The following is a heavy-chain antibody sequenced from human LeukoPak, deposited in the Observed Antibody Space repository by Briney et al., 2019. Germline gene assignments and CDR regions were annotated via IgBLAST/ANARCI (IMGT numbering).Heavy chain of an antibody. CDR2: INPNSGGT. D-gene: IGHD6-13*01. CDR3: ARGARSLIAEDAFDI. J-gene: IGHJ3*02. V-gene: IGHV1-2*02. Sequence: ASVKVSCKASGYTFTGYYMHWVRQAPGQGLEWMGWINPNSGGTNYARKFQGRVTMTRDTSISTAYMELSRLRSDDTAVYYCARGARSLIAEDAFDIWGQGTMVTVSS. CDR1: GYTFTGYY.